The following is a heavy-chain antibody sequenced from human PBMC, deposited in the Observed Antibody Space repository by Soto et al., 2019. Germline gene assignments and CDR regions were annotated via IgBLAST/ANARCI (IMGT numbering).Heavy chain of an antibody. CDR3: ARDSIVVPAAIARNWFDP. CDR2: ISSSSYI. CDR1: GFTFSSYS. J-gene: IGHJ5*02. Sequence: GGSLRLSCAASGFTFSSYSMNWVRQAPGKGLEWVSSISSSSYIYYADSVKGRFTISRDNAKNSLYLQMNSLRAEDTAVYYCARDSIVVPAAIARNWFDPWGQGTLVTVSS. V-gene: IGHV3-21*01. D-gene: IGHD2-2*01.